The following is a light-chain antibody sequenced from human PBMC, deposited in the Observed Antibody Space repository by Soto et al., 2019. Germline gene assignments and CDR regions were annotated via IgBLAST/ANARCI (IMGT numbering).Light chain of an antibody. CDR2: DAS. Sequence: EIVLTQSPATLSLSPGEGATLSCRASQSVSTYLAWFQQQPGQAPRLLIFDASNRANGIPARFSGSGSGTDFTLTITSLEPEDFAVYYCQQRSNMISFGQGTRLEIK. CDR3: QQRSNMIS. V-gene: IGKV3-11*01. J-gene: IGKJ5*01. CDR1: QSVSTY.